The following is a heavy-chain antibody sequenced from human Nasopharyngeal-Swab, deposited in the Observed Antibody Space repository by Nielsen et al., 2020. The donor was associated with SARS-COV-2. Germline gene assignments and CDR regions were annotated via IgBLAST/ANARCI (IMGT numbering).Heavy chain of an antibody. CDR2: GYYSGST. V-gene: IGHV4-39*01. CDR1: GGSVSTTTYF. CDR3: ARGYGSFPYYFDH. D-gene: IGHD1-26*01. J-gene: IGHJ4*02. Sequence: SETLSLTCPLSGGSVSTTTYFWGWIRQPPGKGLEWIGTGYYSGSTYYNPSLKSRVTISVDTSKNQFSLKLNSVTATDTAVYYCARGYGSFPYYFDHWGQGTLVTVSS.